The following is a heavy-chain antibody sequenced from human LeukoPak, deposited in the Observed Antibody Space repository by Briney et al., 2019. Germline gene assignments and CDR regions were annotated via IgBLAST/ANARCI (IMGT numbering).Heavy chain of an antibody. CDR3: AVLGY. J-gene: IGHJ4*02. CDR1: GSTFSSYA. Sequence: GGSLRLSCAASGSTFSSYAMHWVRQAPGKGLEWVAVISYDGSNKYYADSVKGRFTISRDNSKNTLYLQMNSLRAEDTAVHYCAVLGYWGQGTLVTVSS. V-gene: IGHV3-30-3*01. D-gene: IGHD3-3*02. CDR2: ISYDGSNK.